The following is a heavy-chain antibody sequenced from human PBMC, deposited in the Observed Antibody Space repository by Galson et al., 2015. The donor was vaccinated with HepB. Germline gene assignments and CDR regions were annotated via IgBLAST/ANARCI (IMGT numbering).Heavy chain of an antibody. CDR1: GFTFSSYS. D-gene: IGHD3-9*01. CDR2: ISSSSSYI. Sequence: SLRLSCAASGFTFSSYSMNWVRQAPGKGLEWVSSISSSSSYIYYADSVKGRFTISRDNAKNSLYLQMNSLRAEDTAVYYCARDGRLTGYPYYYYYYGMDVWGQGTTVTVSS. V-gene: IGHV3-21*01. J-gene: IGHJ6*02. CDR3: ARDGRLTGYPYYYYYYGMDV.